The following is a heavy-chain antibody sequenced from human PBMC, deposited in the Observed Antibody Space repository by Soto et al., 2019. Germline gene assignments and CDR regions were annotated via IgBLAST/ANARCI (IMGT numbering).Heavy chain of an antibody. CDR3: AKAKAADPAKNWFVYYYYYNSMDV. J-gene: IGHJ6*02. CDR1: GFTFSSYG. Sequence: QVQLVESGGGVVQPGRSLRLSCAASGFTFSSYGMHWVRQAPGKGLEWVAVISYDGSNKYYADSVKGRFTISRDNSKNTLYMQMNSLRAEDTAVYYCAKAKAADPAKNWFVYYYYYNSMDVWGQGTTVTVSS. D-gene: IGHD3-9*01. CDR2: ISYDGSNK. V-gene: IGHV3-30*18.